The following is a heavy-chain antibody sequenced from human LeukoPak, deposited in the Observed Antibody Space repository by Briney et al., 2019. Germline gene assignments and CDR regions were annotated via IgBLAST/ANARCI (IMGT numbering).Heavy chain of an antibody. D-gene: IGHD3-22*01. V-gene: IGHV3-20*04. J-gene: IGHJ4*02. CDR2: IHWNGDRT. Sequence: GGSLRLSCAASGFTFDDYGMSWVRQAPGKGQEWVSGIHWNGDRTGYADSVKGRFTISRDNAKNFLYLQMNSLRAEDTALYYCARVVSYYDSSGYYGWLVNWGQGTLVTVSS. CDR3: ARVVSYYDSSGYYGWLVN. CDR1: GFTFDDYG.